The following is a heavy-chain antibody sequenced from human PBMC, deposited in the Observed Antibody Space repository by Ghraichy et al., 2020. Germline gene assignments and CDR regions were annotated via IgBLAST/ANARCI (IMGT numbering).Heavy chain of an antibody. CDR3: ARSSSSYYGMDV. CDR2: INPSGGST. V-gene: IGHV1-46*01. D-gene: IGHD2-15*01. Sequence: ASVKVSCKASGYTFTSYFIHWVRQAPGQGLEWMGIINPSGGSTTYAQKFQGRVTMTRDTSTSTVYMELSSLRSEDTAVYYCARSSSSYYGMDVWGQGTTVTVSS. J-gene: IGHJ6*02. CDR1: GYTFTSYF.